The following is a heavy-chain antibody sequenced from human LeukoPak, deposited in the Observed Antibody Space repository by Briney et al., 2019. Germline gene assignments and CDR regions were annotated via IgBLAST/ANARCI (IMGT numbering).Heavy chain of an antibody. V-gene: IGHV1-3*04. J-gene: IGHJ5*02. CDR1: GYTFTSYA. Sequence: ASVKVSCKASGYTFTSYALHWVRQAPGQRLEWMGWINTGNGNTKYSQKFQGRVTITKDTSASTACMDLSSLRSEDTAVYYCARERAVGATTSWFDPWGQGTLVTVSS. CDR3: ARERAVGATTSWFDP. D-gene: IGHD1-26*01. CDR2: INTGNGNT.